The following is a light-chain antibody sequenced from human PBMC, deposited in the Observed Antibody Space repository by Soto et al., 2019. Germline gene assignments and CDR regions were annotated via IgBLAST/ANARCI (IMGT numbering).Light chain of an antibody. Sequence: QLVLTQPPSASGTPGQRVTISCFGSSSNIGSNTVNWYQQLPGTAPKLLIYSNNQRPSGVPDRFSGSKSGTSASLAISGLQSEDEADYYCAAWDDSLNGYVFGTGTKLTVL. CDR3: AAWDDSLNGYV. CDR1: SSNIGSNT. V-gene: IGLV1-44*01. CDR2: SNN. J-gene: IGLJ1*01.